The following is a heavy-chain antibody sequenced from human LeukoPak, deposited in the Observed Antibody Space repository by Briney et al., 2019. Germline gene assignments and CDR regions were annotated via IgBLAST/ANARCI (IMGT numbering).Heavy chain of an antibody. CDR1: GFIVSNNY. D-gene: IGHD6-19*01. CDR3: ARGYSSGWIFYYFDY. V-gene: IGHV3-53*01. Sequence: PGGSLRLSSAASGFIVSNNYMSWVRQAPGKGQEWVSVIYSGGSSYYADSVKGRFTISRDNSKNTLYLQMNSLRAEDTAVYYCARGYSSGWIFYYFDYWGQGTLVTVSS. J-gene: IGHJ4*02. CDR2: IYSGGSS.